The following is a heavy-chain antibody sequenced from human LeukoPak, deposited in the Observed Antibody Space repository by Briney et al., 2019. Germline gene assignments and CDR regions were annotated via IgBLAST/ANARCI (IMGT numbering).Heavy chain of an antibody. J-gene: IGHJ4*02. CDR1: GFTFSSYS. V-gene: IGHV3-30*03. CDR3: ARDRDTAMGL. Sequence: GGSLRLSCAASGFTFSSYSMHWVRQASGKGLEWVAIISYDGNDKYYTDSVKGRFTISRDKSKNTLYLQMNSLRAEDTAVYYCARDRDTAMGLWGQGTLVTVSS. D-gene: IGHD5-18*01. CDR2: ISYDGNDK.